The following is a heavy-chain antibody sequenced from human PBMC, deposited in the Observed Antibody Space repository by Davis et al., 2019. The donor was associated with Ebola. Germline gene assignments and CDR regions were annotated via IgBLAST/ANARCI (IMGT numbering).Heavy chain of an antibody. D-gene: IGHD6-6*01. CDR3: ARSSIAARPGYYYGMDV. CDR1: GSTFSSYG. J-gene: IGHJ6*02. Sequence: GGSLRPSCAASGSTFSSYGMHWVRQAPGKGLEWVAIIWYDGSDKYYADSVKGRFTISRDNSKNTLYLQMNSLRAEDTAVYYCARSSIAARPGYYYGMDVWGQGTTVTVSS. V-gene: IGHV3-33*01. CDR2: IWYDGSDK.